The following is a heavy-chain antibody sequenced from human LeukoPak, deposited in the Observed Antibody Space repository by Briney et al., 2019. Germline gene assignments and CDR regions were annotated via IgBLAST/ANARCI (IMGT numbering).Heavy chain of an antibody. D-gene: IGHD3-22*01. CDR3: ARDQHYYDSSGYYS. V-gene: IGHV1-2*02. Sequence: ASVKVSCKASGYTFTGYYMHWVRQAPGQGLEWMGWINPNSGGTNYAQKFQGRATMTRDTSISTAYMELSRLRSDDTAVYYCARDQHYYDSSGYYSWGQGTLVTVSS. J-gene: IGHJ4*02. CDR2: INPNSGGT. CDR1: GYTFTGYY.